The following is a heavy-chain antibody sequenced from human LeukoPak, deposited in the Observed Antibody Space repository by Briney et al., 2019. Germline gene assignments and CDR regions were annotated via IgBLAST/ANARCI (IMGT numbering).Heavy chain of an antibody. CDR3: ARQLGSSWFPSTWFDP. J-gene: IGHJ5*02. D-gene: IGHD6-13*01. Sequence: SETLSLTCTVSGGSISSSSYYRGWIRQPPGKGLEWIGSIYYSGSTYYNPSLKSRVTISVDTSKDQFSLKLSSVTAADTAVYYCARQLGSSWFPSTWFDPWGQGTLVTVSS. CDR2: IYYSGST. V-gene: IGHV4-39*01. CDR1: GGSISSSSYY.